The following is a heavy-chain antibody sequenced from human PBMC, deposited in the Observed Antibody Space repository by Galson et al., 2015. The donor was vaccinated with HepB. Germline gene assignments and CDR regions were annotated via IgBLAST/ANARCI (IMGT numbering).Heavy chain of an antibody. J-gene: IGHJ5*02. CDR2: IYYSGST. D-gene: IGHD6-13*01. V-gene: IGHV4-59*01. CDR1: GGY. Sequence: TLSLTCTVSGGYWTWTRQPAGKGLEWIGHIYYSGSTNYNPSLKSRVTMSVDTSKNQFSLNLNSVTAADTALYYCARVSSTWVNWFDPWGQGTLVTVSS. CDR3: ARVSSTWVNWFDP.